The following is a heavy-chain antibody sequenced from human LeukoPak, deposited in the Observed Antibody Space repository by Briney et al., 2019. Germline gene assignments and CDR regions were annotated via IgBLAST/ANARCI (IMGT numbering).Heavy chain of an antibody. Sequence: SETLSLTCAVSGGSISSSNWWSWVRQPPGKGLEWIWEIYHSGSTNYNPSLKSRVTISVDKSKNQFSLKLSSVTAADTAVYYCARVKVRPVVAATLVYFDYWGQGTLVTVSS. D-gene: IGHD2-15*01. J-gene: IGHJ4*02. V-gene: IGHV4-4*02. CDR2: IYHSGST. CDR1: GGSISSSNW. CDR3: ARVKVRPVVAATLVYFDY.